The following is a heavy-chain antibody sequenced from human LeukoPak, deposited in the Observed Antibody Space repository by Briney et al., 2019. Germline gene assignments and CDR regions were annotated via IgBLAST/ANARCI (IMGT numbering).Heavy chain of an antibody. J-gene: IGHJ4*01. V-gene: IGHV3-74*01. CDR2: MNGEGTTI. CDR1: GLTFRTTW. CDR3: ATARNFRFEY. Sequence: GGSLRLSCATSGLTFRTTWMHWVRQAPGKGLMWVSRMNGEGTTIDYADSVKGRFTVSRDYAKNTLFLQMNNLRTEDTALYLCATARNFRFEYWGQGSLVIVSA. D-gene: IGHD1-7*01.